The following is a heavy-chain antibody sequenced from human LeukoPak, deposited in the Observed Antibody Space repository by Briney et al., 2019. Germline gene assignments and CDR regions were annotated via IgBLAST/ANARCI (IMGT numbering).Heavy chain of an antibody. CDR2: MIPSFGTT. CDR1: GGTFSSYA. V-gene: IGHV1-69*13. J-gene: IGHJ5*02. CDR3: ASNDIVVVAAAAYNWFGP. Sequence: SLKVSCKASGGTFSSYAISWVRQARGQGLEWMGGMIPSFGTTNSAQKFQGRVTITADESTSTAYMERSSLRSEDTAVYYCASNDIVVVAAAAYNWFGPWGQGTLVTVSS. D-gene: IGHD2-2*01.